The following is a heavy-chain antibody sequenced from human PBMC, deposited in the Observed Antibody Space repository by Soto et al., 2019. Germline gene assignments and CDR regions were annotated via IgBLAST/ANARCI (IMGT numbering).Heavy chain of an antibody. D-gene: IGHD3-9*01. V-gene: IGHV1-69*13. CDR3: ARDTRRYCDILTGSDLPYYYYGMDV. CDR2: IIPIFGTA. J-gene: IGHJ6*02. CDR1: GGTFSSYA. Sequence: SVKVSCKASGGTFSSYAISWVRQAPGQGLEWMGGIIPIFGTANYAQKFQGRVTITADESTSTAYMELSSLRSEDTAVYYCARDTRRYCDILTGSDLPYYYYGMDVWGQGTTVTVSS.